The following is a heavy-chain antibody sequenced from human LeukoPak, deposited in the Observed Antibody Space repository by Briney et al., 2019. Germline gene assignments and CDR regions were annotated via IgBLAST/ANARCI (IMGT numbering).Heavy chain of an antibody. CDR1: GFTLSDHH. J-gene: IGHJ6*02. CDR3: TTDNSRNSAYYYYYGMDV. V-gene: IGHV3-72*01. Sequence: GGSLRLSCAASGFTLSDHHMDWVRQAPGKGLEWIGRSRNKGRGYSTVFAASVNGRFTISRDEPTNSLFLQMDSLKTEDTAVYYCTTDNSRNSAYYYYYGMDVWGQGTTVTVSS. CDR2: SRNKGRGYST. D-gene: IGHD4-23*01.